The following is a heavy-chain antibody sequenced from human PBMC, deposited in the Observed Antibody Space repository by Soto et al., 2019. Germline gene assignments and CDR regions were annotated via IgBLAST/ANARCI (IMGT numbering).Heavy chain of an antibody. V-gene: IGHV4-31*03. CDR3: ARDQVTEGAFDF. CDR1: GGSISGVPYY. J-gene: IGHJ3*01. D-gene: IGHD2-21*02. CDR2: IYYSGST. Sequence: QVHLQESGPGLVTPSQTLSLTCTVSGGSISGVPYYWSWLRRHPGKGLEWIGHIYYSGSTSYNPSLKGRITISLDTSESQFSLKLTSVTAADTAVYYCARDQVTEGAFDFWGQGTMVTVSS.